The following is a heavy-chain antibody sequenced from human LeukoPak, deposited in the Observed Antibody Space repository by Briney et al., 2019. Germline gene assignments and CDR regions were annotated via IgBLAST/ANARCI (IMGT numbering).Heavy chain of an antibody. Sequence: SETLSLTCSVSGASISSYYWTWIRQPAGKGREWIGRIYASGSTDYNPSLKSRVTMSVDTSKNQFSLKLSSVTAADTAVYYCARHSMRYCSSTSCYSYFDYWGQGTLVTVSS. D-gene: IGHD2-2*01. CDR3: ARHSMRYCSSTSCYSYFDY. V-gene: IGHV4-4*07. CDR2: IYASGST. J-gene: IGHJ4*02. CDR1: GASISSYY.